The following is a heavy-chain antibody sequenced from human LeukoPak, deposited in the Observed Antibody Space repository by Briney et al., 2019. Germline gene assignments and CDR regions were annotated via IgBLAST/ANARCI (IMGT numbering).Heavy chain of an antibody. V-gene: IGHV4-34*01. CDR1: GGSFSGYY. Sequence: SETLSLTCAVYGGSFSGYYWSWIRQPPGKGLEWIGEINHSGSTNYNPSLKSRVTISVDTSKNQFSLKLSSVTAADTAVYYCARVGYSYGYGYFDYWGQGTLVTVSS. CDR2: INHSGST. J-gene: IGHJ4*02. CDR3: ARVGYSYGYGYFDY. D-gene: IGHD5-18*01.